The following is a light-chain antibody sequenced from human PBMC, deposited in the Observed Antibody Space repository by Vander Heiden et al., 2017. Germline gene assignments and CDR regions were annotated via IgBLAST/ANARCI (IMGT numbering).Light chain of an antibody. CDR1: QGISSS. CDR2: PAS. J-gene: IGKJ4*01. CDR3: QKYNCAPLT. Sequence: IQLTQSPSSLSASVGDRVTITCRARQGISSSLAWYQQKPGQVPKLLISPASTLQSGVPSRCSGRGAGTGSTLTISRLQPEDVATYYRQKYNCAPLTFGGGTKVEI. V-gene: IGKV1-27*01.